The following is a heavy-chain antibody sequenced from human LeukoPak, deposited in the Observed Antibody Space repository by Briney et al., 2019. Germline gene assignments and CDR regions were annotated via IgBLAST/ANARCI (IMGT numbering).Heavy chain of an antibody. D-gene: IGHD6-13*01. V-gene: IGHV1-69*13. CDR3: ARELYSSSWYFDY. Sequence: GAPVTVSCKASGGTFSSYAISWVRQAPGQGLEWMGGIIPIFGTANYAQKFQGRVTITADESTSTAYMELSSLRSEDTAVYYCARELYSSSWYFDYWGQGTLVTVSS. J-gene: IGHJ4*02. CDR2: IIPIFGTA. CDR1: GGTFSSYA.